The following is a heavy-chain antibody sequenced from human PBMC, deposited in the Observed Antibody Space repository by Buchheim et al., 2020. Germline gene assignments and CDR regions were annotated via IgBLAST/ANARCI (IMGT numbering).Heavy chain of an antibody. V-gene: IGHV3-48*03. CDR1: GFTFSSYE. D-gene: IGHD1-26*01. Sequence: EVQLVDSGGGLVQPGGSLRLSCAASGFTFSSYEMNWVRQAPGKGLEWVSYISSSGNTIYYVDSVKGRFTISRDNAKNSLYLQMNSLRAEDTAAYYCARVSSLVGFFDFWGQGTL. CDR2: ISSSGNTI. CDR3: ARVSSLVGFFDF. J-gene: IGHJ4*02.